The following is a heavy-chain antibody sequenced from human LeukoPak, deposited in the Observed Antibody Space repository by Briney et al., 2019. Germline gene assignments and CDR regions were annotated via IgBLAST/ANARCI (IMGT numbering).Heavy chain of an antibody. Sequence: ASVKVSCKASGYTFTGYYMHRVRQAPGQGLEWMGWINPNSGGTNYAQKFQGRVTMTRDTSISTAYMELSRLRSDDTAVYYCARGRRGNSGSYGYWGQGTLVTVSS. CDR1: GYTFTGYY. D-gene: IGHD1-26*01. J-gene: IGHJ4*02. CDR2: INPNSGGT. CDR3: ARGRRGNSGSYGY. V-gene: IGHV1-2*02.